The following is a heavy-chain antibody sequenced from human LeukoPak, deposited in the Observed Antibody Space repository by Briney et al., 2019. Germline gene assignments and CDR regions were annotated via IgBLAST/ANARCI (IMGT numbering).Heavy chain of an antibody. CDR1: GFSFSSYW. D-gene: IGHD2-15*01. V-gene: IGHV3-7*01. J-gene: IGHJ4*02. CDR2: IRQDESGR. CDR3: ARPSFTQGSYFDY. Sequence: GGSLRLSCEGSGFSFSSYWMTWVRQSPGKGPEWVANIRQDESGRYTVDSVKGRFTISRDNAKNSLYLQMNSLSAEDTAVYYCARPSFTQGSYFDYWGQGTLVTVSS.